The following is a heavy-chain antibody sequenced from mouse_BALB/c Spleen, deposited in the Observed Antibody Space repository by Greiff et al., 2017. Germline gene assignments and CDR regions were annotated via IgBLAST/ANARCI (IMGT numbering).Heavy chain of an antibody. CDR2: ISSGGSYT. D-gene: IGHD1-2*01. Sequence: EVNLVESGGGLVKPGGSLKLSCAASGFTFSSYTMSWVRQTPEKRLEWVATISSGGSYTYYPDSVKGRFTISRDNAKNTLYLQMSSLKSEDTAMYYCTRGALLRLRGAMDYWGQGTSVTVSS. V-gene: IGHV5-6-4*01. J-gene: IGHJ4*01. CDR1: GFTFSSYT. CDR3: TRGALLRLRGAMDY.